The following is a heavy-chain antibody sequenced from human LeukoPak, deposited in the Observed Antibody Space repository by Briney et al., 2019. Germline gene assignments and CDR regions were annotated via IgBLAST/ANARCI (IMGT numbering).Heavy chain of an antibody. J-gene: IGHJ4*02. CDR2: IYYSGST. CDR3: ASGPGIAVEIDY. Sequence: NPSETLSLTCTVSGGSISSSSYYWGWIRQPPGEGLEWIGSIYYSGSTYYNPSLKSRVTISVDTSKNQFSLKLSSVTAADTAVYYCASGPGIAVEIDYWGQGTLVTVSS. CDR1: GGSISSSSYY. V-gene: IGHV4-39*07. D-gene: IGHD6-19*01.